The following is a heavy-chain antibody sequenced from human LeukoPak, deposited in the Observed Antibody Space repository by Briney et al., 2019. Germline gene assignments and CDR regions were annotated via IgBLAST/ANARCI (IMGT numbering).Heavy chain of an antibody. CDR2: IYRSGST. Sequence: SGTLSLTCSVSGYSIKSGYHWGWIRQPPGRGLEWIGNIYRSGSTYYNSSLKSRVTISVDTSKNQFSLKLSSLTAADTAVYYCARHESYYDNSVDYWGQGTLVTVSS. D-gene: IGHD3-22*01. V-gene: IGHV4-38-2*02. CDR3: ARHESYYDNSVDY. CDR1: GYSIKSGYH. J-gene: IGHJ4*02.